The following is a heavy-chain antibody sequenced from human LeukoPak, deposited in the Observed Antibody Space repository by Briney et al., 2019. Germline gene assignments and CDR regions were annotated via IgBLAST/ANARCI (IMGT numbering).Heavy chain of an antibody. CDR2: TNWKSNNI. Sequence: GGSLRLSCAASGFTFGDYAMHWVRQAPGKGLEWVSGTNWKSNNIGYADSVKGRFTISRDNAKNSLYLQMNSLGTEDTALYYCARDRAGYFYAMDVWGQGTSVTVSS. D-gene: IGHD6-13*01. CDR1: GFTFGDYA. J-gene: IGHJ6*02. CDR3: ARDRAGYFYAMDV. V-gene: IGHV3-9*01.